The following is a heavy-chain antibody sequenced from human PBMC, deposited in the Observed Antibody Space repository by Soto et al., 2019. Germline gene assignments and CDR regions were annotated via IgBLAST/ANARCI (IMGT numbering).Heavy chain of an antibody. D-gene: IGHD3-9*01. Sequence: QVQLVQSGAEVKKPGSSVKVSCKASGGTFSSSVTSWVRQAPGQGLEWLGGIIPMFATTYYAQTFQGRVTITADESTSTEFMVLSRLRYEDTAVYYCASIGPLDFIDNYWGQGTVVTVCS. CDR3: ASIGPLDFIDNY. V-gene: IGHV1-69*12. J-gene: IGHJ4*02. CDR1: GGTFSSSV. CDR2: IIPMFATT.